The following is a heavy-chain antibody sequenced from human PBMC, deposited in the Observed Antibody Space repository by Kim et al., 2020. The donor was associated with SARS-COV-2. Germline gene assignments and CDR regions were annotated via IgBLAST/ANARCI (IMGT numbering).Heavy chain of an antibody. D-gene: IGHD5-12*01. CDR3: ARGGYVLPFDY. Sequence: GGSLRLSCAASGFTFSSYSMNWVRQAPGKGLEWVSSISSSSSYIYYANSVKGRFTISRDNAKNSLYLQMNSLRAEDTAVYYCARGGYVLPFDYWGQGTLVTVSS. J-gene: IGHJ4*02. V-gene: IGHV3-21*01. CDR2: ISSSSSYI. CDR1: GFTFSSYS.